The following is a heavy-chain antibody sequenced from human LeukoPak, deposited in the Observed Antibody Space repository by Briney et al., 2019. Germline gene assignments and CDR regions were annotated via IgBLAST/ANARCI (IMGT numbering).Heavy chain of an antibody. CDR3: ARSYYDSSGSSY. J-gene: IGHJ4*02. CDR2: IYYSGST. V-gene: IGHV4-39*01. D-gene: IGHD3-22*01. Sequence: SETLSLTYTASGGSIRSSSYYWGWIRQPPGKGLQWIGSIYYSGSTYYNPSLKSRVTISVDTSKNQFSLKLSSVTAADTAVYHCARSYYDSSGSSYWGQGTLVTVSS. CDR1: GGSIRSSSYY.